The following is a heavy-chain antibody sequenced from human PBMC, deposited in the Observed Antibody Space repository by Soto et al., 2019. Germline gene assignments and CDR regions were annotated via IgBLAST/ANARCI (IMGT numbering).Heavy chain of an antibody. CDR3: ASGIVATIMSSFGY. J-gene: IGHJ4*02. Sequence: QVQLVESGGGVVQPGRSLRLSCAASGFTFSSYAMHWVRQAPGKGLEWVAVISYGGSDKYYADSVKGRFTISRDNSKNTLYVQMNSLRAEDTAVYYCASGIVATIMSSFGYWGQGTLVTVSP. D-gene: IGHD5-12*01. CDR2: ISYGGSDK. V-gene: IGHV3-30-3*01. CDR1: GFTFSSYA.